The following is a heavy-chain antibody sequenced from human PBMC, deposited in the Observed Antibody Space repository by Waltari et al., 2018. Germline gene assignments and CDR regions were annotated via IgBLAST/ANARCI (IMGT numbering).Heavy chain of an antibody. J-gene: IGHJ4*02. D-gene: IGHD1-1*01. Sequence: QVQLVQSGAEVKKPGASGKVSCKASGYTFSNYGISWVRQAPGQGLEWLGWVYNGNTKYAQNLQGRVTMTTDTSTNTAYMELRSLRSDDTAMYYCARDIDWNLDYWGQGTLVTVSS. CDR1: GYTFSNYG. V-gene: IGHV1-18*01. CDR3: ARDIDWNLDY. CDR2: VYNGNT.